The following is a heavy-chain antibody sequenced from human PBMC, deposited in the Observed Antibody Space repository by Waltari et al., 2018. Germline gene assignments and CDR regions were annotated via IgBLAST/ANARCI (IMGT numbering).Heavy chain of an antibody. D-gene: IGHD2-15*01. V-gene: IGHV4-4*02. Sequence: QLQLQESGPGLVKPSGTLSLTCDVSGDSMSSTDCWSWVRQSPQKGLEWLGQVRGDGRSKYNPSFASRVTVSLDTSNNQFSLRMTSATAADTAMYYCARDRGRGLYLDTWGPGTLVTVSP. CDR2: VRGDGRS. CDR1: GDSMSSTDC. CDR3: ARDRGRGLYLDT. J-gene: IGHJ5*02.